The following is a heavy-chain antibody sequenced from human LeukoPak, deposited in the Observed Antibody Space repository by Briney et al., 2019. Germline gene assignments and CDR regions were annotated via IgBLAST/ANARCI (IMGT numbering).Heavy chain of an antibody. Sequence: HGASVKVSCKASGGTFSSYAISWVRQAPGQGLEWMGGTIPIFGTANYAQKFQGRVTITADESTSTAYMELSSLRSEDTAVYYCARDPTLRGVMTYGMDVWGQGTTVTVSS. CDR1: GGTFSSYA. V-gene: IGHV1-69*13. J-gene: IGHJ6*02. CDR3: ARDPTLRGVMTYGMDV. D-gene: IGHD3-10*01. CDR2: TIPIFGTA.